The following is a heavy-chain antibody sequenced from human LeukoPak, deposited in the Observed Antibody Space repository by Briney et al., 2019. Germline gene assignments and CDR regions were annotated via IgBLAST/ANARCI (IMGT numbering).Heavy chain of an antibody. J-gene: IGHJ4*02. V-gene: IGHV5-51*01. CDR2: IYPGDSDT. CDR3: ARLRIAAAESRGYYFDY. CDR1: GYSFTSYW. Sequence: GESLKISCKGSGYSFTSYWIGWVRQMPGKGLEWMGIIYPGDSDTRYSPSFQGQVTISADKSISTAYLQWSSLEASDTAMYYCARLRIAAAESRGYYFDYWGQGTLVTVSS. D-gene: IGHD6-13*01.